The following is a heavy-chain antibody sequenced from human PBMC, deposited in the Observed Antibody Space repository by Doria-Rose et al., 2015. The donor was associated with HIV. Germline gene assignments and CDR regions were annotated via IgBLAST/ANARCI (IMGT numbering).Heavy chain of an antibody. CDR2: IFSDHER. Sequence: QVTLKESGPVLVKPTETLTLTCTVSGVSLSSPGMGVSWIRQPLGKALEWLANIFSDHERSDRTSLKSRLTISRGTSKSQAVLTMTDMDPVDTATYYCARIKSSRWYHKYYFDFWGQGTLVIVSA. CDR3: ARIKSSRWYHKYYFDF. J-gene: IGHJ4*02. D-gene: IGHD6-13*01. CDR1: GVSLSSPGMG. V-gene: IGHV2-26*01.